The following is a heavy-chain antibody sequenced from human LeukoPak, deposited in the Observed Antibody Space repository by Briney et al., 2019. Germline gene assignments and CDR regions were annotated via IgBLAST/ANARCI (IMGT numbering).Heavy chain of an antibody. CDR1: GYSISSGYY. D-gene: IGHD3-10*01. Sequence: PSETLSLTCSVSGYSISSGYYWGWIRQPPGKGLEWIGSIYHSGSSYYNPSLKGRVTISVDTSKNQFSLKLSSVTAADTAVYYCARYYYGSGSYNWFDPWGQGTLVTVSS. J-gene: IGHJ5*02. V-gene: IGHV4-38-2*02. CDR3: ARYYYGSGSYNWFDP. CDR2: IYHSGSS.